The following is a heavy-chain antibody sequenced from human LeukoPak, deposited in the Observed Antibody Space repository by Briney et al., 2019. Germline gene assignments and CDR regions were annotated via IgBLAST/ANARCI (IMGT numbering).Heavy chain of an antibody. Sequence: GGSLRLSCAASGFTFSSYSMNWVRQASGKGLEWVSSISSSSSYIYYADSVKGRFTISRDNAKNSLYLQMNSLRAEDTAVYYCARGLGITMIVVVTDAFDIWGQGTMVTVSS. V-gene: IGHV3-21*01. CDR1: GFTFSSYS. J-gene: IGHJ3*02. CDR2: ISSSSSYI. D-gene: IGHD3-22*01. CDR3: ARGLGITMIVVVTDAFDI.